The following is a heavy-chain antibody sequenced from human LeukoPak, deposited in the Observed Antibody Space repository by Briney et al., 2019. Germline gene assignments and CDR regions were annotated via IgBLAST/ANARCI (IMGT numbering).Heavy chain of an antibody. Sequence: GGSLRLSCAASGFTFSSYWMHRVRQAPGKGLVWVSCLNSDGSSTRYADSVRGRFTISRDSAKNTLYLQMNSLRAEDTAVYYCATGNYHAFDIWGQGTMVTVSS. CDR3: ATGNYHAFDI. J-gene: IGHJ3*02. CDR2: LNSDGSST. V-gene: IGHV3-74*01. D-gene: IGHD1-7*01. CDR1: GFTFSSYW.